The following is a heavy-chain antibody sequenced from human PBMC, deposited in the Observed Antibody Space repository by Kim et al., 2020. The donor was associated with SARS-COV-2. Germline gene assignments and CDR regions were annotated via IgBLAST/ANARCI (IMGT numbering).Heavy chain of an antibody. CDR3: AKAAFVHIVVVPPPDY. D-gene: IGHD2-2*01. V-gene: IGHV3-23*01. CDR1: GFTFSSYA. J-gene: IGHJ4*02. Sequence: GGSLRLSCAASGFTFSSYAMSWVRQAPGKGLEWVSAISGSGGSTYYADSVKGRFTISRDNSKNTLYLQMNSLRAEDTAVYYCAKAAFVHIVVVPPPDYWGQGTLVTVSS. CDR2: ISGSGGST.